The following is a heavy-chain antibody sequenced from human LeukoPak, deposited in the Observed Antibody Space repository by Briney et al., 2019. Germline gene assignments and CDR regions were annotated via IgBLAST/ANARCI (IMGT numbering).Heavy chain of an antibody. V-gene: IGHV4-34*01. CDR2: INHSGST. Sequence: SETLSLTCAVYGGSFSGYYWSWIRQPPGKGLEWIGEINHSGSTNYNPSLKSRVTISVDTSKNQFSLKLSSVTAADTAVYYCARGLGVVPAATLDYWGQGTLVTVSS. CDR3: ARGLGVVPAATLDY. CDR1: GGSFSGYY. D-gene: IGHD2-2*01. J-gene: IGHJ4*02.